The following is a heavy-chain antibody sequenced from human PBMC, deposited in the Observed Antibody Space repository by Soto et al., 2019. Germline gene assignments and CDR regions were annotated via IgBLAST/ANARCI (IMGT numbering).Heavy chain of an antibody. D-gene: IGHD3-10*01. CDR2: IDAAGVAT. J-gene: IGHJ4*02. CDR1: GFTFSSYA. Sequence: EVQLLESGGGLVQPGGSLRLSCAASGFTFSSYAMSWVRQAPGKGLEWVSVIDAAGVATYYADSVKGRSTISRDNSKNTLYLQMNSLRAEDTAIYHCAKEELRHSGGATLTGYFDYWGQGILVTVSS. V-gene: IGHV3-23*01. CDR3: AKEELRHSGGATLTGYFDY.